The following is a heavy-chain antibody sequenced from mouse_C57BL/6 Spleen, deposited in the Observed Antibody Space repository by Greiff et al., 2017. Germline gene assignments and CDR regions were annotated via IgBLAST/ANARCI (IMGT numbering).Heavy chain of an antibody. Sequence: QVQLQQPGAELVKPGASVKMSCKASGYTFTSYWITWVKQRPGTGLEWIGDIYPGSGSTKYNEKFKSKATLTVDTSYSTASMQLSSLTAVYSAVYYCARTGCLYYFDYWGQGTTLTVAS. D-gene: IGHD2-2*01. V-gene: IGHV1-55*01. CDR2: IYPGSGST. CDR1: GYTFTSYW. CDR3: ARTGCLYYFDY. J-gene: IGHJ2*01.